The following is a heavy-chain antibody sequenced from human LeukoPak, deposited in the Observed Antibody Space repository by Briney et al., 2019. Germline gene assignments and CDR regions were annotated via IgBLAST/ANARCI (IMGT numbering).Heavy chain of an antibody. CDR1: GFIFRSYA. CDR3: ARALTMFRGVPNLDS. CDR2: TSFDGGEN. V-gene: IGHV3-30*04. Sequence: GGSLRLSCAASGFIFRSYAMNWVRQAPGKGLEWVAGTSFDGGENFYVDSVKGRFTISRDNSNNTVYLQMNSLRPEDTAVYYCARALTMFRGVPNLDSWGQGTLVTVSS. J-gene: IGHJ4*02. D-gene: IGHD3-10*01.